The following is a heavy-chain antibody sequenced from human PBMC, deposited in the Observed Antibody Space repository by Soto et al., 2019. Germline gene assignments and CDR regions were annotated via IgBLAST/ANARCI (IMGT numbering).Heavy chain of an antibody. J-gene: IGHJ4*02. Sequence: ASVKVSCKASGYTFTSYAMHWVRQAPGQRLVWMGWSNAGNGNTKYSQKFQGRVTITADESTSTAYMELSSLRSEDTAVYYCARGPASGYYYDYWGQGTLVTVSS. V-gene: IGHV1-3*01. D-gene: IGHD3-22*01. CDR2: SNAGNGNT. CDR1: GYTFTSYA. CDR3: ARGPASGYYYDY.